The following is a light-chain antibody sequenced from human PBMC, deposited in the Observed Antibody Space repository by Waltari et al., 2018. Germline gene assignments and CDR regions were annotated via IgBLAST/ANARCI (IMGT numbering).Light chain of an antibody. CDR1: QSVSNN. CDR3: QHSYSPPYT. CDR2: GAS. Sequence: EIVMTQSPATLSVSPGERATLSCRASQSVSNNLAWYQQKPGQTPRLLIYGASIRATGIPARFSGSGSGTEFTLTISSLQSEDFATYYCQHSYSPPYTFGQGTRLEIK. V-gene: IGKV3D-15*01. J-gene: IGKJ2*01.